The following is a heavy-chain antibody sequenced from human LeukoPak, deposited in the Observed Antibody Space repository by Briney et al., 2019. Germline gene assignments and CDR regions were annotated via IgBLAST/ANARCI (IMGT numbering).Heavy chain of an antibody. Sequence: GGSLRLSCAASGFPFSTYGMHWVRQAPGKGLEWVAAIWYDGSNKFYADSVKGRFTISRDNSKNTMYLQMNSLRAEDTAVYYCARGDFVVTFGGVFDYWGQGTLVTVSS. D-gene: IGHD3-16*01. CDR1: GFPFSTYG. V-gene: IGHV3-33*01. CDR3: ARGDFVVTFGGVFDY. CDR2: IWYDGSNK. J-gene: IGHJ4*02.